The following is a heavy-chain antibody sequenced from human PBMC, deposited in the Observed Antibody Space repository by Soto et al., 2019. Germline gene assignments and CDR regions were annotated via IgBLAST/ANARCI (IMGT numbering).Heavy chain of an antibody. D-gene: IGHD2-21*02. CDR3: ARAVVAATQKPEDCGGDCSQRDYYYYYYGMDV. Sequence: ASVKVSCKASGGTFSSYAISWVRQAPGQGLEWMGGIIPIFGTANYAQKFQGRVTITADESTSTAYMELSSLRSEDTAVYYCARAVVAATQKPEDCGGDCSQRDYYYYYYGMDVWGQGTTVTVSS. CDR1: GGTFSSYA. V-gene: IGHV1-69*13. CDR2: IIPIFGTA. J-gene: IGHJ6*02.